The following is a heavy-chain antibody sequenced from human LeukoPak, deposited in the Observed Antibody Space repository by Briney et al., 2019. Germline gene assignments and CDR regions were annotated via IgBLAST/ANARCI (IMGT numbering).Heavy chain of an antibody. D-gene: IGHD2-2*01. CDR2: TYTGGST. V-gene: IGHV3-66*01. CDR1: GFSFTYW. CDR3: ARSALLTADPFDY. J-gene: IGHJ4*02. Sequence: GGSLRLSCAASGFSFTYWMAWVRQAPGKGLEWVSITYTGGSTYSADSVKDRFTVSRDSSKNTLYLEMNSLRAEDTAIYYCARSALLTADPFDYWGQGTLVTVSS.